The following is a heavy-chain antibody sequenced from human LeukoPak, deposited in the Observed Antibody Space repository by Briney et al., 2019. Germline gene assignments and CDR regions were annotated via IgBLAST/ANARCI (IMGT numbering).Heavy chain of an antibody. CDR3: ARAGRDGTGCPDY. CDR2: IRYDGSNK. Sequence: GGSLRLSCAASGFTFSSYGMHWVRQAPGKGLEWVAFIRYDGSNKYYADSVKGRFTISRDNARNSLYLQMDSLGLEDRAVYYCARAGRDGTGCPDYWGQGTQVTVSS. D-gene: IGHD3/OR15-3a*01. V-gene: IGHV3-30*02. J-gene: IGHJ4*02. CDR1: GFTFSSYG.